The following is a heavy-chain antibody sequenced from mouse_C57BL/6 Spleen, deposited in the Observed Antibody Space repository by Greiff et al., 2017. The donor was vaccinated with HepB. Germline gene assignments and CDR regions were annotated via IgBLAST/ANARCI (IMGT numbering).Heavy chain of an antibody. CDR2: ISSGGSYT. D-gene: IGHD2-1*01. Sequence: EVKLVESGGDLVKPGGSLKLSCAASGFTFSSYGMSWVRQTPDKRLEWVATISSGGSYTYYPDSVKGRFTISRDNAKNTLYLQMSSLKSEDTAMYYCARQDGNWCAYWGQGTLVTVSA. CDR3: ARQDGNWCAY. CDR1: GFTFSSYG. V-gene: IGHV5-6*01. J-gene: IGHJ3*01.